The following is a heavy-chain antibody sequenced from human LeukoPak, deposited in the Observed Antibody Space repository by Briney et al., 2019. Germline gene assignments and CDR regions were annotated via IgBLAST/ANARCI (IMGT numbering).Heavy chain of an antibody. CDR3: AKDRYSYAFEYSDS. D-gene: IGHD5-18*01. Sequence: GGSLRLSCAASGFTFNTYTMNWVRQAPGKGLEWVSYISGSSGIIDYADSVRGRFTISRDNSKNTLSLQVSSLRAEDTAVYYCAKDRYSYAFEYSDSWGQGTLVTVSS. J-gene: IGHJ4*02. CDR1: GFTFNTYT. CDR2: ISGSSGII. V-gene: IGHV3-48*01.